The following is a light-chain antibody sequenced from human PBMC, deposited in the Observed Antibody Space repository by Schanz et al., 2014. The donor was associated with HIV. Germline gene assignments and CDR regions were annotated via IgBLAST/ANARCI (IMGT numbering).Light chain of an antibody. V-gene: IGLV1-47*01. CDR2: RNN. Sequence: QSVLTQPPSASGTPGQRVTMSCSGSSSNIGNNYVYWYHQLPGTAPKLLIYRNNQRPSGVPDRFSGSKSGTSASLAISGLRSEDEADYYCAAWDGSLSGWMFGGGTKLTVL. CDR1: SSNIGNNY. CDR3: AAWDGSLSGWM. J-gene: IGLJ3*02.